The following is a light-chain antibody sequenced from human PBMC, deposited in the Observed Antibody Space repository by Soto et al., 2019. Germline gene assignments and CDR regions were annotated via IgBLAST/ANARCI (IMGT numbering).Light chain of an antibody. CDR2: GAS. CDR1: QSVSSSY. CDR3: QQYGTSPWT. Sequence: EIVMKQSPATLSVTQGERATLSCRASQSVSSSYLAWYQQKPGQAPRLLIYGASRRATGIPDRFGGSGSGTDFTLTITSLAPGDSAVYYCQQYGTSPWTFGQGTKVDIK. V-gene: IGKV3-20*01. J-gene: IGKJ1*01.